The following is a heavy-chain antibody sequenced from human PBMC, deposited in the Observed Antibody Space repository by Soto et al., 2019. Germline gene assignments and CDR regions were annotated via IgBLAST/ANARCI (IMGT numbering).Heavy chain of an antibody. CDR2: ISGSGGGT. J-gene: IGHJ4*02. D-gene: IGHD3-16*02. Sequence: GGSLRLSCAASGFTFSSYAMSWVRQAPGKGLGWVSAISGSGGGTYYADSVKGRFTISRDNSKNTLYLQMNSLRAEDTAVYYCAKALEHDYVWGSYRYPCFDYWGQGTLVTVSS. CDR3: AKALEHDYVWGSYRYPCFDY. V-gene: IGHV3-23*01. CDR1: GFTFSSYA.